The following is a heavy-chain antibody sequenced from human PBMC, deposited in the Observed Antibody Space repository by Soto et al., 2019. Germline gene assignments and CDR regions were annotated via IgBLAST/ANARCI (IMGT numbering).Heavy chain of an antibody. CDR3: ARHYKYSGYLPQPLDY. D-gene: IGHD5-12*01. Sequence: QVQLQESGPGLVKPSETLSLTCTVSGGSISSYYWSWIRQPPGKGLEWIGYIYYSGSTNYNPSLKSRVTISVDTSKNQFSLKLSSVTAADTAVYYCARHYKYSGYLPQPLDYWGQGTLVTVSS. J-gene: IGHJ4*02. CDR2: IYYSGST. CDR1: GGSISSYY. V-gene: IGHV4-59*08.